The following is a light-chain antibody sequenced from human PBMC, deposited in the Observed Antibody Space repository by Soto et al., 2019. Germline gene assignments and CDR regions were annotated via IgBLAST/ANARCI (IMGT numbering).Light chain of an antibody. Sequence: QSVLTQHASVSGSPGPSITVSCTGASSDVGLYDFVSWYQQHPGKAPKLLIYEVTYRPSGVSSRFSGSKSGNTASLTISGLQAEDEADYYCNSYTRFSTYVFGTGTKVTVL. V-gene: IGLV2-14*01. J-gene: IGLJ1*01. CDR2: EVT. CDR3: NSYTRFSTYV. CDR1: SSDVGLYDF.